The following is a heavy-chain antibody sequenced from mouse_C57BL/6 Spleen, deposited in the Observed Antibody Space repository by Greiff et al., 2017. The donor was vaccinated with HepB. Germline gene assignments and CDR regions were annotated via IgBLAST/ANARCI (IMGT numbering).Heavy chain of an antibody. CDR3: VTTVVSEGFAY. J-gene: IGHJ3*01. Sequence: EVQLQQSGAELVRPGASVKLSCTASGFNIKDYYMHWVKQRPEQGLEWIGRIDPEDGDTEYAPKFQGKATMTADTSSNPAYLQLSSLTSEDTAVYYCVTTVVSEGFAYWGQGTLVTVSA. V-gene: IGHV14-1*01. CDR1: GFNIKDYY. CDR2: IDPEDGDT. D-gene: IGHD1-1*01.